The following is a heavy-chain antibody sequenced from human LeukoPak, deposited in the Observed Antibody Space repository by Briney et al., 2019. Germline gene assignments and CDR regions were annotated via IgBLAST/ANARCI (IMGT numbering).Heavy chain of an antibody. V-gene: IGHV4-39*01. CDR1: GGSISSSSYY. J-gene: IGHJ5*02. Sequence: SETLSLTCTVSGGSISSSSYYWGWIRQPPGKGLEWIGEINHSGSTNYNPSLKSRVTISVDTSKNQFSLKLSSVTAADTAVYYCARHLGTPWGQGTLVTVSS. CDR2: INHSGST. CDR3: ARHLGTP. D-gene: IGHD7-27*01.